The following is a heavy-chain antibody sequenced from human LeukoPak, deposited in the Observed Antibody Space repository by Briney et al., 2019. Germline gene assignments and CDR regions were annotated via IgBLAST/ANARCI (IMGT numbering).Heavy chain of an antibody. J-gene: IGHJ3*02. V-gene: IGHV4-39*07. Sequence: SETLSLTCTLSGGSISSSSFYWGWIRQPPGKGLECIGTIYYSGITYYNSSLKSLVTISVDTSKNQFSLKLSSVTAADTAVYFCARSGPAAGRPDAFDIWGEGTMVTVSS. CDR2: IYYSGIT. CDR1: GGSISSSSFY. CDR3: ARSGPAAGRPDAFDI. D-gene: IGHD2-2*01.